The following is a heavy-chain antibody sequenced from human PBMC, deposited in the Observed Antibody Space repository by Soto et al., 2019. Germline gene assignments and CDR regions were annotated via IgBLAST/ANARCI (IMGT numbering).Heavy chain of an antibody. CDR3: ARQYCSSTSCHILRYYYYGMDV. CDR1: GYTFTSYG. Sequence: ASVKVSCKASGYTFTSYGISWVRQAPGQGLEWMGWVSAYNGNTNYAQKLQGRVTMTTDTSTSTAYMELRSLRSDDTAVYYCARQYCSSTSCHILRYYYYGMDVWGQGTTVTVSS. D-gene: IGHD2-2*01. J-gene: IGHJ6*02. CDR2: VSAYNGNT. V-gene: IGHV1-18*01.